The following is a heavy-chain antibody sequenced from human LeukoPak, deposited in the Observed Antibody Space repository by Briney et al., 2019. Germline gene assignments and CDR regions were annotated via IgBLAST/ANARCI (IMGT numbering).Heavy chain of an antibody. D-gene: IGHD3-9*01. CDR2: INPSGGST. CDR3: ARVKGRAYYDILTGYYAPFDY. V-gene: IGHV1-46*01. Sequence: GASVKVSCKASGYTFTSYYIHWVRQAPGQGLEWMGIINPSGGSTNYAQKFQGRVTMTRDTSISTAYMELSRLRSDDTAVYYCARVKGRAYYDILTGYYAPFDYWGQGTLVTVSS. CDR1: GYTFTSYY. J-gene: IGHJ4*02.